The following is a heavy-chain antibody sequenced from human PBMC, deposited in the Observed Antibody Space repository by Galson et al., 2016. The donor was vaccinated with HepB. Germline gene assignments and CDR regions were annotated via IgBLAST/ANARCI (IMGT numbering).Heavy chain of an antibody. CDR1: GFTFSSYG. J-gene: IGHJ5*02. V-gene: IGHV3-30*18. CDR2: ISYDGSNK. Sequence: SLRLSCAASGFTFSSYGMHWVRQAPGKGLEWVAVISYDGSNKYYADSLKGRFTISRDNSKNTLHLQMNSLRGEDTAVYYCAKSGNDPVGGFDPWGQGTWVTVSS. CDR3: AKSGNDPVGGFDP. D-gene: IGHD6-25*01.